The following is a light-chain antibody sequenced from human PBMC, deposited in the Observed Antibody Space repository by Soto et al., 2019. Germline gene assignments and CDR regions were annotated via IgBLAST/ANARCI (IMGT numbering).Light chain of an antibody. CDR3: QQYYSTPWT. Sequence: DIQMTQSPSSLSASGGDRVTISCRASQDISNYLAWYQQKPGQPPKLLIYWASARESGVPDRFSGSGSGTDFTLTISSLQAEDVAVYYCQQYYSTPWTFGQGTKVEIK. V-gene: IGKV1-27*01. J-gene: IGKJ1*01. CDR1: QDISNY. CDR2: WAS.